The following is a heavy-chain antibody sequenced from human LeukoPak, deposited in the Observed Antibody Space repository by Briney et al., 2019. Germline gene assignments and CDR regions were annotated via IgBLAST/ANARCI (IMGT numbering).Heavy chain of an antibody. Sequence: PSETLSLTCAVYGGSFSGYYWSWIRQPPGKGLEWIGEINHSGSTNYNPSLKSRVTISVDTSKNQFSLKLSSVTAADTAVYYFAYSTGNWFDPWGQGTLVTVSS. CDR3: AYSTGNWFDP. D-gene: IGHD2-21*01. CDR2: INHSGST. CDR1: GGSFSGYY. V-gene: IGHV4-34*01. J-gene: IGHJ5*02.